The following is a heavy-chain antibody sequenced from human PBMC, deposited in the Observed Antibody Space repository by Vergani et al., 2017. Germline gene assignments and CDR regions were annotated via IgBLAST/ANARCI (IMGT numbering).Heavy chain of an antibody. J-gene: IGHJ5*02. CDR2: ISGSGGST. CDR1: GFTFSSYA. CDR3: AKDGYSSSWSITPGWFDP. Sequence: EVQLLESGGGLVQPGGSLRLSCAASGFTFSSYAMSWVRQAPGKGLEWVSAISGSGGSTYYADSVKGRFTISRDNSKNTLYLQMNSLRAEDTAVYYCAKDGYSSSWSITPGWFDPWGQGTLVTVSS. D-gene: IGHD6-13*01. V-gene: IGHV3-23*01.